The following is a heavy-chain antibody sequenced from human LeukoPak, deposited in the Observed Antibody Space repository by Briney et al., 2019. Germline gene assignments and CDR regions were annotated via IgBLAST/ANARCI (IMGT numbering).Heavy chain of an antibody. CDR2: IYSGGST. Sequence: GGSLRLSCAASGFTVSSNYMSWVRQAPGKGLEWVSVIYSGGSTYYADSVKGRFTISRDNSKNTLYLQMNSLRAEDTAVYYCARSYSSGWYYFDYWGQGTLVTVSS. CDR3: ARSYSSGWYYFDY. D-gene: IGHD6-19*01. CDR1: GFTVSSNY. J-gene: IGHJ4*02. V-gene: IGHV3-66*01.